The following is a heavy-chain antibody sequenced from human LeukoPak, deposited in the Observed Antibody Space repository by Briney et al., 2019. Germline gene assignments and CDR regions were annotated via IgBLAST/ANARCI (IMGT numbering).Heavy chain of an antibody. J-gene: IGHJ4*02. Sequence: PSETLSLTCAVYGGSFSGYYWSWIRQPPGKGLEWIGEINHSGSTNYNPSLKSRVTISVDTSKNQFSLKLSSVTAADTAVYYCARMGYCTNGVCSGLDYWGQGTLVTVSS. CDR2: INHSGST. V-gene: IGHV4-34*01. CDR3: ARMGYCTNGVCSGLDY. CDR1: GGSFSGYY. D-gene: IGHD2-8*01.